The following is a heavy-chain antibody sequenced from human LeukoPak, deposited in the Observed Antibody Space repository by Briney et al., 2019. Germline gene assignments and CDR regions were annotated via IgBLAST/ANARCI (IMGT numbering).Heavy chain of an antibody. J-gene: IGHJ4*02. CDR3: ARGRGYSYGTDY. CDR1: GFTFSSYS. Sequence: QPGGSLRLSCAASGFTFSSYSMNWVRQAPGKGLEWVSYISSSGSTIYYADSVKGRFTISRDNAKNSLYLQMNSLRAEDTAVYYCARGRGYSYGTDYWGQGTLITVSS. V-gene: IGHV3-48*01. D-gene: IGHD5-18*01. CDR2: ISSSGSTI.